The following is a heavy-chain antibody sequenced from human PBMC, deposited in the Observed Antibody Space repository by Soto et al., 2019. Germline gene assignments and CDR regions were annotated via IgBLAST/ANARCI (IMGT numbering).Heavy chain of an antibody. Sequence: SETLSLTCTVSGGSISSSSYYWGWIRQPPGKGLEWIGSIYYSGSTYYNPSLKSRVTISVDTSKNQFSLKLSSVTAADTAVYYCARHRDKYGGMVVIAYVDYWGQGTLVTVSS. J-gene: IGHJ4*02. CDR1: GGSISSSSYY. D-gene: IGHD2-21*01. CDR2: IYYSGST. V-gene: IGHV4-39*01. CDR3: ARHRDKYGGMVVIAYVDY.